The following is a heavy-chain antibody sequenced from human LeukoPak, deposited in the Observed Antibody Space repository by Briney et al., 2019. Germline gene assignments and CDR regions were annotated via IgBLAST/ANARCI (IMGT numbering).Heavy chain of an antibody. CDR1: GFTFSSYS. D-gene: IGHD3-3*01. CDR3: AREVGRFLEWLPTYYFDY. V-gene: IGHV3-21*01. Sequence: GGSLRLSXAASGFTFSSYSMNWVRQAPGKGLEWVSSISSSSSYIYYADSVKGRFTISRDNAKNSLYLQMNSLRAEDTAVYYCAREVGRFLEWLPTYYFDYWGQGTLVTVSS. CDR2: ISSSSSYI. J-gene: IGHJ4*02.